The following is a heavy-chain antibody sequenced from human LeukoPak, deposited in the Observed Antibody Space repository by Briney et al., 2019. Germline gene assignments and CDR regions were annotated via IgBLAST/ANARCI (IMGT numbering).Heavy chain of an antibody. CDR3: ARGDMVRGVHYYYYYYMDV. D-gene: IGHD3-10*01. CDR1: GGTFSSYA. Sequence: ASVKVSCTASGGTFSSYAISWVRQAPGQGLEWMGGIIPIFGTANYAQKFQGRVTITTDESTSTAYMELSSLRSEDTAVYYCARGDMVRGVHYYYYYYMDVWGKGTTVTVSS. V-gene: IGHV1-69*05. J-gene: IGHJ6*03. CDR2: IIPIFGTA.